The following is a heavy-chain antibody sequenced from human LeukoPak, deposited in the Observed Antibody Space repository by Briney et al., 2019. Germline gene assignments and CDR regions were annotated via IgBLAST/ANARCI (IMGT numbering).Heavy chain of an antibody. D-gene: IGHD2-2*01. CDR1: GYTFTSYG. CDR3: ARSVGVVVPAATFPDAFDI. J-gene: IGHJ3*02. V-gene: IGHV1-69*05. Sequence: SVKVSCKASGYTFTSYGISWVRQAPGQGLEWMGGIIPIFGTANYAQKFQGRVTITTDESTSTAYMELSSLRSEDTAVYYCARSVGVVVPAATFPDAFDIWGQGTMVTVSS. CDR2: IIPIFGTA.